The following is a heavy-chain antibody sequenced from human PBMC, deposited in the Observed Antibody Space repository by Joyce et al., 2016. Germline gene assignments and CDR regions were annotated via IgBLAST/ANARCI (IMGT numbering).Heavy chain of an antibody. V-gene: IGHV1-18*01. CDR3: ARDRRYYDILTGYYNY. J-gene: IGHJ4*02. CDR2: ISAYNGNT. CDR1: GYTFTNYG. D-gene: IGHD3-9*01. Sequence: QVQLVQSGGEVKKPGASVKVSCKASGYTFTNYGISWLRQAPGQGLEWMGWISAYNGNTKYAQKVQGRVTMTTDTSTSTAYMELRSLRSDDTAMYYCARDRRYYDILTGYYNYWGQGTLVSVSS.